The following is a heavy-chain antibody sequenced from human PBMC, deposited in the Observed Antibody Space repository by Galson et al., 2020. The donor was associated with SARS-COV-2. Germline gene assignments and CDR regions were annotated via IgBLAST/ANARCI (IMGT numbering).Heavy chain of an antibody. CDR3: VRSPSRLRWVRFDD. CDR1: GGSFNGYY. D-gene: IGHD4-17*01. J-gene: IGHJ4*02. V-gene: IGHV4-34*01. Sequence: SVTLSLTCAVYGGSFNGYYGSWIRQPPGKGLEWIGEINHSGSTNYNASLKSRVTMSVDMSKNQSSLLQTSVTAADTAVYYCVRSPSRLRWVRFDDWGQGALVTVSS. CDR2: INHSGST.